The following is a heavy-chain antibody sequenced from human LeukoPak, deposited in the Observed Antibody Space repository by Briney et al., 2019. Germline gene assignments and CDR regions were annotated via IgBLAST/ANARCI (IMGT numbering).Heavy chain of an antibody. Sequence: PGGSLRLSCTASGFTFSSYAMSWVRQAPGKGLEWVSAISGSGGSTYYADSVKGRFTISRDNSKNTLYLQISSLRAEDTAVYYYAKSAVSGWYRWFDPWGQGTLVTVSS. CDR1: GFTFSSYA. J-gene: IGHJ5*02. CDR2: ISGSGGST. D-gene: IGHD6-19*01. V-gene: IGHV3-23*01. CDR3: AKSAVSGWYRWFDP.